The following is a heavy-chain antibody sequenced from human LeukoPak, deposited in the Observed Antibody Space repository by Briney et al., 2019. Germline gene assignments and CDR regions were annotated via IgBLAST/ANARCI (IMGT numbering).Heavy chain of an antibody. Sequence: GGSLRLSCAASGFTFSSYSMNWVRQAPGKGLEWVSSISSSSSYIYYADSAKGRFTISRDNAKNSLYLQMNSLRAEDTAVYYCARTYYDILTAYNPYFDYWGQGTLVTVSS. CDR2: ISSSSSYI. V-gene: IGHV3-21*01. D-gene: IGHD3-9*01. CDR1: GFTFSSYS. CDR3: ARTYYDILTAYNPYFDY. J-gene: IGHJ4*02.